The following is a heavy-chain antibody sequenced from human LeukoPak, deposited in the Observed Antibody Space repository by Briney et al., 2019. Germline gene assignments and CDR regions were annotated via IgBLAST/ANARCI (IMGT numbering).Heavy chain of an antibody. V-gene: IGHV1-46*01. D-gene: IGHD4-23*01. J-gene: IGHJ4*02. Sequence: ASVKVSCKASGYTLTRYHMHWVRQAPGQGLEWLGIINCSGGSTNYAQMFQGRVTMTRDTSTSTVYMELSSLRSDDTAVYYCARALGGYFANYWGQGTLVTVSS. CDR2: INCSGGST. CDR3: ARALGGYFANY. CDR1: GYTLTRYH.